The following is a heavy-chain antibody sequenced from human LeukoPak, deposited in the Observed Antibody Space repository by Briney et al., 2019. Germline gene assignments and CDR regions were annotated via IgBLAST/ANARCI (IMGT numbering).Heavy chain of an antibody. D-gene: IGHD2/OR15-2a*01. J-gene: IGHJ4*02. CDR1: GFTFSNYA. V-gene: IGHV3-7*01. Sequence: GGSLRLSCAASGFTFSNYAMNWVRQTPGKGLEWVANIEQDGSEKYYVDSVKGRFTISRDNAKNSLYLQMNSLRAEDTAVYYCARGPTRANSTDYWGQGALVTVSS. CDR2: IEQDGSEK. CDR3: ARGPTRANSTDY.